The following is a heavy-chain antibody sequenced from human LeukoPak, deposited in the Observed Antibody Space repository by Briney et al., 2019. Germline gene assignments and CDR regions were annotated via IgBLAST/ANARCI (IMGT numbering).Heavy chain of an antibody. D-gene: IGHD3-16*01. V-gene: IGHV3-72*01. Sequence: GGSLRLSCAASGFTFSDHYMDWVRQAPGKGLECLGRSKNKVNSFTTEYAASVKRRFSISRDGSKNSLNLQMNSLKTEGTAMYYCTMLMGRAQKFDHWGQGTLLTVSS. CDR1: GFTFSDHY. J-gene: IGHJ4*02. CDR3: TMLMGRAQKFDH. CDR2: SKNKVNSFTT.